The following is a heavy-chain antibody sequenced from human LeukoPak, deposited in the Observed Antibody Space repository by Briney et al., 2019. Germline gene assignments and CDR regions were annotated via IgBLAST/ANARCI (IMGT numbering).Heavy chain of an antibody. V-gene: IGHV3-48*03. Sequence: PGGSLGLSCAASGFTFSSYEMNWVRQAPGKWLEWVSYISSSGSTIYYADSVKGRFTISRDNAKNSLYLQMNSLRAEDTALYYCARVVVGASQYYYYYYMDVWGKGTTVTVSS. J-gene: IGHJ6*03. CDR2: ISSSGSTI. CDR1: GFTFSSYE. D-gene: IGHD1-26*01. CDR3: ARVVVGASQYYYYYYMDV.